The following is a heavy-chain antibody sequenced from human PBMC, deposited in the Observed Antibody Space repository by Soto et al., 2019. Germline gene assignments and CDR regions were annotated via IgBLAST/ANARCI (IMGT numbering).Heavy chain of an antibody. J-gene: IGHJ3*02. CDR2: IYPGDSDT. D-gene: IGHD3-3*01. V-gene: IGHV5-51*01. Sequence: GESLKISCKGSGYSFTSYWIGWVRQMPGKGLEWMGIIYPGDSDTRYSPSFQGQVTISADKSISTAYLQWSSLKASDTAMYYCARPHTIFGVVAEWSDAFDIWGQGTMVTVSS. CDR1: GYSFTSYW. CDR3: ARPHTIFGVVAEWSDAFDI.